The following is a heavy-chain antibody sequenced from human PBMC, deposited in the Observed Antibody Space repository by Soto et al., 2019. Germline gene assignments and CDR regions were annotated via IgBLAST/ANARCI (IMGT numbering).Heavy chain of an antibody. CDR1: GFTFSNYN. J-gene: IGHJ5*02. CDR2: ISDTTSAI. Sequence: EVQLVESGGDLVQPGGSLRLSCAASGFTFSNYNMNWVRQAPGKGLEWVSFISDTTSAIYYVDSVKGRXXXXRXXXXXXXXXXXXXXXXXXXXXXXXXRGXSXNXXDLWXQGXXVTV. CDR3: XRGXSXNXXDL. V-gene: IGHV3-48*01.